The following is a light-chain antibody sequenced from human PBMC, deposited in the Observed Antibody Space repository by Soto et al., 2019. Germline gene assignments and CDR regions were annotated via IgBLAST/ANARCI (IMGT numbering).Light chain of an antibody. CDR3: MQALPAPAYT. V-gene: IGKV2-28*01. Sequence: DIVMTQSPLSLPVTPGEPASISCRSSQSLLHSNGYNYLDWYLQKPGQSPQLLIYLGSNRASGVPDRFSGSGSGADFTLKISRVEAEDVGVYYCMQALPAPAYTFCQGTKLEIK. J-gene: IGKJ2*01. CDR1: QSLLHSNGYNY. CDR2: LGS.